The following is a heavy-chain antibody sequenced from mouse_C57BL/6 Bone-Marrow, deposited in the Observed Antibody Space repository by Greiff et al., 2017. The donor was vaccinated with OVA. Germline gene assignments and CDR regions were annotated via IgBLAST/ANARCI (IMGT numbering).Heavy chain of an antibody. V-gene: IGHV1-4*01. CDR2: INPSSGYT. CDR1: GYTFTSYT. J-gene: IGHJ2*01. CDR3: ERFPIFFYLTHFDY. Sequence: QVQLKQSGAELARPGASVKMSCKASGYTFTSYTMHWVKQRPGQGLEWIGYINPSSGYTKSNQKFKDKATLTADKSSSTAYMQLSSLTSEDSAVYYCERFPIFFYLTHFDYWGQGTTLTVSS. D-gene: IGHD1-1*01.